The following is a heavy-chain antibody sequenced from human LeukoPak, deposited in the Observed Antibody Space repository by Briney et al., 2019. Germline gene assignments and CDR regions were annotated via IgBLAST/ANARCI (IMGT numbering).Heavy chain of an antibody. D-gene: IGHD3-16*01. Sequence: ASVKVSCKASGYTFTSYDINWVRQATGQGLEWMGWMNPNSGNTGYAQKFQGRVTMTRNTSISTAYMELSSLRSEDTAVYYCARGKAGAIRMITFGGRLYYFDYWGQGTLVTVSS. V-gene: IGHV1-8*01. J-gene: IGHJ4*02. CDR3: ARGKAGAIRMITFGGRLYYFDY. CDR2: MNPNSGNT. CDR1: GYTFTSYD.